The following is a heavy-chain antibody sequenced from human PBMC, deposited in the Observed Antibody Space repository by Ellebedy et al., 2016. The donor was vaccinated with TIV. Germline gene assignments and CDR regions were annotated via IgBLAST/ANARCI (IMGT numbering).Heavy chain of an antibody. J-gene: IGHJ4*02. CDR1: GGSISGGGYS. V-gene: IGHV4-31*03. CDR3: AREKLGPFYFDY. Sequence: MPSETLSLTCTVSGGSISGGGYSWSWIRQHSGKGLEWIGCISYSGSTNYNPSLKSRVTISVGTSKNQFSLKLSSVTAADTAVYYCAREKLGPFYFDYWGQGTLVTVSS. CDR2: ISYSGST. D-gene: IGHD7-27*01.